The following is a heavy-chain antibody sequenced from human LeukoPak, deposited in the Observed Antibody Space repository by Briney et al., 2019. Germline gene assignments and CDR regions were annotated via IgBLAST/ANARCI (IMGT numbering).Heavy chain of an antibody. CDR3: AKVDDSSGYYFYYFDY. V-gene: IGHV3-23*01. CDR1: EFTFSSYA. Sequence: GGSLRLSCAASEFTFSSYAMSWVRQAPGKGLEWVSAISGSGGSTYYADSVKGRFTISRDNSKNTLYLQMNSLRAEDTAVYYCAKVDDSSGYYFYYFDYWGQGTLVTVSS. D-gene: IGHD3-22*01. J-gene: IGHJ4*02. CDR2: ISGSGGST.